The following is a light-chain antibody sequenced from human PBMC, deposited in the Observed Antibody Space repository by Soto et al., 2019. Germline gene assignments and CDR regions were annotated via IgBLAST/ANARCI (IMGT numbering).Light chain of an antibody. CDR2: GAS. V-gene: IGKV3-20*01. J-gene: IGKJ4*01. Sequence: ENVLTQSPGTLSLSPGERATLSCRASQSVSGNYLAWYQHKPGQAPRLLIYGASSRATGIADRFSGSGSGTDVTLTISRLGPEDFAVYYWHQYGRSPLPGGSPLPFGGGTKVEIK. CDR1: QSVSGNY. CDR3: HQYGRSPLPGGSPLP.